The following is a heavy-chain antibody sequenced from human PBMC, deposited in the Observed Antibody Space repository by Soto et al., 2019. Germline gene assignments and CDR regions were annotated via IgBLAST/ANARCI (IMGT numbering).Heavy chain of an antibody. Sequence: PGGSLRLSCAASGFTFSSYGMYWVRQAPGKGLEWVALISNDEINKDYLDSVKGRFTISRDNSKNTLYLQINSLRPEDTAVYFCAKDLGRVLVVPYYFEYWGQGTLVTVSS. J-gene: IGHJ4*02. CDR2: ISNDEINK. CDR1: GFTFSSYG. V-gene: IGHV3-30*18. D-gene: IGHD2-8*01. CDR3: AKDLGRVLVVPYYFEY.